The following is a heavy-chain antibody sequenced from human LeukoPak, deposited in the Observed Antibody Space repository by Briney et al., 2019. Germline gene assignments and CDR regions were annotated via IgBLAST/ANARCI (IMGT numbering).Heavy chain of an antibody. V-gene: IGHV4-61*05. D-gene: IGHD4/OR15-4a*01. J-gene: IGHJ3*02. Sequence: SETLSLTCTVSGGSISSSSYYWSWIRQPPGKGLEWIGYIYYSGSTNYNPSLKSRVTISVDTSKNQFSLKLSSVTAADTAVFYCARRAKNAFDIWGQGTMVTVSS. CDR3: ARRAKNAFDI. CDR2: IYYSGST. CDR1: GGSISSSSYY.